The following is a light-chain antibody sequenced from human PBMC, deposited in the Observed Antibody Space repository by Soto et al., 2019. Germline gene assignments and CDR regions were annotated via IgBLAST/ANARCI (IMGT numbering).Light chain of an antibody. V-gene: IGKV3-20*01. J-gene: IGKJ1*01. CDR1: QSVSNNY. Sequence: EIVLTQSPGTLSLSPGERATLSCSASQSVSNNYLAWYQQKPGQAPRLLIYGASNRATGIPDRFSGSGSVTDFTLTISRLEPEDCAVYYCQQYGSSGTFGQGTKV. CDR2: GAS. CDR3: QQYGSSGT.